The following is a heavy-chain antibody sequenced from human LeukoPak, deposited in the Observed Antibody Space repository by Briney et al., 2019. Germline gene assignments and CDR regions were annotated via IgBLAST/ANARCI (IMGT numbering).Heavy chain of an antibody. J-gene: IGHJ4*02. CDR3: ARGGVGRVDY. CDR2: IHYSGNT. V-gene: IGHV4-34*01. Sequence: SETLSLTCAVYGGSVSGFYWGWVRQPQGKGLEWIGEIHYSGNTNYNPCLRSRVTISLDTHNNQFSLKLSSVTAADTAVYYCARGGVGRVDYWGQGTLVTVSS. D-gene: IGHD1-14*01. CDR1: GGSVSGFY.